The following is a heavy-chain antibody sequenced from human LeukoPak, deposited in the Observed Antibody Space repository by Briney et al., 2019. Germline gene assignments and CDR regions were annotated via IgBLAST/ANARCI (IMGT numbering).Heavy chain of an antibody. Sequence: GESLKISCKGSGYRFTTYWIGWVRQMPGKGLEWMGIIYPGDSDIRYSPSFEGQVTISADESINTAYLQWSSLKASDTAMYYCARPHRAPDGFDIWGQGTMVTVSS. V-gene: IGHV5-51*01. CDR1: GYRFTTYW. J-gene: IGHJ3*02. CDR2: IYPGDSDI. CDR3: ARPHRAPDGFDI.